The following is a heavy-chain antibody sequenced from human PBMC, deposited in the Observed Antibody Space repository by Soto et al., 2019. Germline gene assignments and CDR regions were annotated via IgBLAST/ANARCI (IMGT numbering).Heavy chain of an antibody. CDR2: INAGNGNT. Sequence: ASVKVSCKASGYTFTSYAMHWVRQAPGQRLEWMGWINAGNGNTKYSQKFQGRVTITRDTSASTAYMELSSLRSDDTAVYYCARDPRDGYNYDYWGQGTLVTVSS. D-gene: IGHD5-12*01. CDR1: GYTFTSYA. CDR3: ARDPRDGYNYDY. J-gene: IGHJ4*02. V-gene: IGHV1-3*01.